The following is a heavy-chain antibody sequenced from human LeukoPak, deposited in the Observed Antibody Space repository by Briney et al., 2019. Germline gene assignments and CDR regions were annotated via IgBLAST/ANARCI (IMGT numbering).Heavy chain of an antibody. Sequence: SETLSLTCTVSGGSISSSYWSWIRQPQGKGLDWIGYIYYSGSTSYNPSLQSRVTISVDTSKNQFSLKLSSVTAADTAVYYCARGVEMARIVFDYWGQGTLVTVSS. CDR1: GGSISSSY. CDR2: IYYSGST. CDR3: ARGVEMARIVFDY. D-gene: IGHD5-24*01. J-gene: IGHJ4*02. V-gene: IGHV4-59*01.